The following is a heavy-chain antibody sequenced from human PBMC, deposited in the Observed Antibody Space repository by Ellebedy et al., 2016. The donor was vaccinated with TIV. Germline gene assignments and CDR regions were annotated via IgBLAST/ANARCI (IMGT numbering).Heavy chain of an antibody. Sequence: AASVKVSCKASGYTFTSYGITWVRQAPGQGLEWMGWISAYNGDTNYAQKFQGRVTMATDTSTSTAYMELRSLRSDDAAIYYCARAGAFYDFWSGPLNWFDPWGQGTLVTVAS. CDR3: ARAGAFYDFWSGPLNWFDP. D-gene: IGHD3-3*01. J-gene: IGHJ5*02. V-gene: IGHV1-18*01. CDR1: GYTFTSYG. CDR2: ISAYNGDT.